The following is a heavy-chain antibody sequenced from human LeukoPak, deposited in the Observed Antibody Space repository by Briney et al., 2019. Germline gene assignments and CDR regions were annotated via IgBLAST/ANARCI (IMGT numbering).Heavy chain of an antibody. V-gene: IGHV3-53*01. CDR1: GFTVSSNY. J-gene: IGHJ4*02. D-gene: IGHD6-6*01. Sequence: GWSLRLSCAASGFTVSSNYMSWVRQAPGKGLEWVSVIDNGGRTYYADSVKGRFTISRDNSKNTLYLQMNSLRAEDTAVYYCARDGSARSLGNWGQGTLVSVSS. CDR3: ARDGSARSLGN. CDR2: IDNGGRT.